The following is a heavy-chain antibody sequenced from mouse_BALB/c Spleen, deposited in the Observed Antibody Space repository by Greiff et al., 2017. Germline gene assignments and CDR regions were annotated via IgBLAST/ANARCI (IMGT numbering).Heavy chain of an antibody. CDR3: TRNWDGYAMDY. V-gene: IGHV1-15*01. CDR2: IDPETGGT. Sequence: QVHVKQSGAELVRPGASVTLSCKASGYTFTDYEMHWVKQTPVHGLEWIGAIDPETGGTAYNQKFKGKATLTADKSSSTAYMELRSLTSEDSAVYYCTRNWDGYAMDYWGQGTSVTVSS. D-gene: IGHD4-1*01. J-gene: IGHJ4*01. CDR1: GYTFTDYE.